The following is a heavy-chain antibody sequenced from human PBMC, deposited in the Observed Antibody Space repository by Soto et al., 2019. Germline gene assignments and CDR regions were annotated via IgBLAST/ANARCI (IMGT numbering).Heavy chain of an antibody. J-gene: IGHJ6*02. CDR3: ARGTIRFGEQYYYYDLDV. V-gene: IGHV3-72*01. CDR2: TRNKANSYTT. Sequence: PGGSLRLSCAASGFTFSVHYMDWVRQAPGKGLEWVGRTRNKANSYTTDYAASVKGRFTISRDESKNSLYLQMNSLKTEDTAVYYCARGTIRFGEQYYYYDLDVWGQGTTVTVSS. D-gene: IGHD3-10*02. CDR1: GFTFSVHY.